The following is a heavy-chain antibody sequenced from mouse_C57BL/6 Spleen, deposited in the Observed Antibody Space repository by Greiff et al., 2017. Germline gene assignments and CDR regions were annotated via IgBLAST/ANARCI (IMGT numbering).Heavy chain of an antibody. Sequence: QVQLQQPGAELVRPGSSVKLSCKASGYTFTSYWMAWVKQRPGQGLEWIGNIYPSDSETHYNQKFKDKATLTVDKSSSTAYMQLSSLTSEDSAVYCCARELGRYAMDYWGQGTSDTVST. CDR3: ARELGRYAMDY. CDR1: GYTFTSYW. D-gene: IGHD3-3*01. J-gene: IGHJ4*01. V-gene: IGHV1-61*01. CDR2: IYPSDSET.